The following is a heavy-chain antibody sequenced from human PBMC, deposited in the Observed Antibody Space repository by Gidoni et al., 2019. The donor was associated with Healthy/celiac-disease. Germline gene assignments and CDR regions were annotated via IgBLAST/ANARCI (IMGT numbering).Heavy chain of an antibody. CDR2: ISSSSSYI. J-gene: IGHJ6*02. CDR3: AREPTDNWRVGVDDYRYYYGMDV. Sequence: EVQLVESGGGLVKPGGSLRLSCAASGFTFSSYSMNWVRQAPGKGLEWVSSISSSSSYIYYADSVKGRFTISRDNAKNSLYLQMNSLRAEDTAVYYCAREPTDNWRVGVDDYRYYYGMDVWGQGTTVTVSS. CDR1: GFTFSSYS. D-gene: IGHD1-26*01. V-gene: IGHV3-21*01.